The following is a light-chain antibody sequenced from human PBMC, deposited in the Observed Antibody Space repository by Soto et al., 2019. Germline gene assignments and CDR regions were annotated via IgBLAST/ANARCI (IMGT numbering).Light chain of an antibody. CDR1: QSVNSY. Sequence: DIVMTQSPATLSVSPGERATLSCRASQSVNSYLAWYQQKPGQAPRLLIYSISTWATGIPDRFSGSGSGTDFTLSISRLEPEDFAVYYCQQYGDSSWTFGQGTKVDI. CDR2: SIS. V-gene: IGKV3-20*01. J-gene: IGKJ1*01. CDR3: QQYGDSSWT.